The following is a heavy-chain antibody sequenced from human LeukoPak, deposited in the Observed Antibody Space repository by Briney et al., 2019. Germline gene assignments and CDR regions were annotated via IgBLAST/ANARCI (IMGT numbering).Heavy chain of an antibody. V-gene: IGHV3-30*04. CDR2: ISYDGSNK. CDR3: ARDMGYSSSWEFDY. CDR1: GFTLRSYV. D-gene: IGHD6-13*01. Sequence: GGSLRHSCATSGFTLRSYVMHWVRQAPAKGLEWVAVISYDGSNKYYAESVQGRFTISRDNSKNTLYLQMNSLRAEDTAVYYCARDMGYSSSWEFDYWGQGTLVTVSS. J-gene: IGHJ4*02.